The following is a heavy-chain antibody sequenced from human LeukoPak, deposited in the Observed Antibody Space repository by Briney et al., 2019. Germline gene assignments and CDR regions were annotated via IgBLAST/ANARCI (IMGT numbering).Heavy chain of an antibody. D-gene: IGHD4-17*01. V-gene: IGHV4-4*07. CDR2: VYNTGST. CDR1: GGSITTHY. Sequence: SETLSLTCTVSGGSITTHYWSWIRQPAGREVEWIGRVYNTGSTKYNPSLESRVTMSVDTSSNRFSLRLRSVTAADTAVYYCARDLLGDYGTFDIWGQRAMVTVSS. J-gene: IGHJ3*02. CDR3: ARDLLGDYGTFDI.